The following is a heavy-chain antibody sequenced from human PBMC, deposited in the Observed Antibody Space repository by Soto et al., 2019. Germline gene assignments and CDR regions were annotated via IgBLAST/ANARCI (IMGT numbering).Heavy chain of an antibody. D-gene: IGHD3-3*01. Sequence: WGSLRLSCAASGFTFSIYSMNWVRQAQGKGLEWVSYISSSSSTIYYADSVKGRFTISRDNAKNSLYLQMNSLRDEDTAVYYCARDLWSGYYVSYPYYYYGMDVWGQGTTVTVSS. CDR3: ARDLWSGYYVSYPYYYYGMDV. V-gene: IGHV3-48*02. CDR1: GFTFSIYS. CDR2: ISSSSSTI. J-gene: IGHJ6*02.